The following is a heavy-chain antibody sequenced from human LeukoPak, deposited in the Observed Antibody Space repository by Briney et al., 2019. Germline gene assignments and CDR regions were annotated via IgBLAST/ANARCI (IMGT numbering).Heavy chain of an antibody. V-gene: IGHV3-30*02. CDR3: TKDRLTMSVSGSGSDY. CDR2: IRHNGIDK. D-gene: IGHD3-10*01. Sequence: GGSLRLSCATSGFTFSTYAMHWVRQAPGKGLEWVAFIRHNGIDKYLADSLKGRFIISRDNSKNTLYLLMDSLRPEDTAFYYCTKDRLTMSVSGSGSDYWGQGTLLTVSS. CDR1: GFTFSTYA. J-gene: IGHJ4*02.